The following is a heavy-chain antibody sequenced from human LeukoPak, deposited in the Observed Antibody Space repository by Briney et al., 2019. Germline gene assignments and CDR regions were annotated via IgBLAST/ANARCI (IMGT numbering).Heavy chain of an antibody. Sequence: ASVKVSCKASGYTFTGYYMHWVRQAPGQGLEWMGRIIPILGIANYAQKFQGRVTITADKSTSTAYMELSSLRSEDTAVYYCASRLQRDGYHSDYWGQGTLVTVSS. CDR2: IIPILGIA. CDR1: GYTFTGYY. CDR3: ASRLQRDGYHSDY. V-gene: IGHV1-69*02. J-gene: IGHJ4*02. D-gene: IGHD5-12*01.